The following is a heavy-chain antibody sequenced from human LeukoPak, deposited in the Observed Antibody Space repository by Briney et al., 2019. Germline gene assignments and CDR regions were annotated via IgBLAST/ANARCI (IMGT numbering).Heavy chain of an antibody. CDR1: GGSISSYY. J-gene: IGHJ6*03. Sequence: PSETLSLTCTVSGGSISSYYWSWIRQPPGKGLEWIGYIYYSGSTNYNPSLKSRVTISVDTSKNQFSLKLSSVTAADTAVYYCARVRDIWAPPFVYYYYYMDVWGKGTTVTVSS. CDR2: IYYSGST. D-gene: IGHD2-15*01. V-gene: IGHV4-59*01. CDR3: ARVRDIWAPPFVYYYYYMDV.